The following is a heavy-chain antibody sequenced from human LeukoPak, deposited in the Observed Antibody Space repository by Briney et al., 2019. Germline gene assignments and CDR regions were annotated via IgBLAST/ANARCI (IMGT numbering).Heavy chain of an antibody. CDR3: ARGGPVLLWFGGTGGFDP. D-gene: IGHD3-10*01. J-gene: IGHJ5*02. CDR2: MNPNSGNT. Sequence: ASVKVSCKASGYTFTSYDINWVRQATGQGLEWMGWMNPNSGNTGYAQKFQGRVTITRNTSISTAYMELSSLRSEDTAVYYCARGGPVLLWFGGTGGFDPWGQGTLVTVSS. V-gene: IGHV1-8*03. CDR1: GYTFTSYD.